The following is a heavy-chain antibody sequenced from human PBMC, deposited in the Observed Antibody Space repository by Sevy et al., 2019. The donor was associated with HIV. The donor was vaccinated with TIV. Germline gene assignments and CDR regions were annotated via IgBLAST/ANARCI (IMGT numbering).Heavy chain of an antibody. CDR3: AGDRRNYAGQYFDY. D-gene: IGHD1-7*01. CDR1: GFTFSDFY. Sequence: GGSVRLSCEVSGFTFSDFYMSWIRQAPGKGLEGVSDISSGSTYTRSADSVKGRLTISRDNAKNSLFLKMNSLRVEDKAVYYCAGDRRNYAGQYFDYWGQGTLVTVSS. J-gene: IGHJ4*02. V-gene: IGHV3-11*06. CDR2: ISSGSTYT.